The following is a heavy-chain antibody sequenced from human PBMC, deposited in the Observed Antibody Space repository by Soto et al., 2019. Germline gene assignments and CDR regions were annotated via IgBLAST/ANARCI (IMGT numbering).Heavy chain of an antibody. CDR1: GGSISSGGYY. CDR2: IYNSGST. D-gene: IGHD2-15*01. CDR3: ARFHKYSEANWFDP. Sequence: PSETLSLTCTVSGGSISSGGYYWSWIRQHPGKGLEWIGYIYNSGSTNYNPSLKSRATISVDTSKNQFSLTLTSVTAADTAVYYCARFHKYSEANWFDPWGQGTLVTVSS. J-gene: IGHJ5*02. V-gene: IGHV4-61*08.